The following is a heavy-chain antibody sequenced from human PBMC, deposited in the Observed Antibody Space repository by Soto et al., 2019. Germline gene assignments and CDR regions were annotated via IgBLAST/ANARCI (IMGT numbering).Heavy chain of an antibody. CDR1: GFTFSSYA. CDR2: ISGSGGST. Sequence: EVQLLESGGGLVQPGGSLRLSCAASGFTFSSYAMSWVRQAPGKGLEWVSAISGSGGSTYYADSVKGRFTISRDNSKNSMSLQMNSLRADDTALYFCASETSSGTSDYWGQGTLVTVSS. CDR3: ASETSSGTSDY. J-gene: IGHJ4*02. V-gene: IGHV3-23*01. D-gene: IGHD1-26*01.